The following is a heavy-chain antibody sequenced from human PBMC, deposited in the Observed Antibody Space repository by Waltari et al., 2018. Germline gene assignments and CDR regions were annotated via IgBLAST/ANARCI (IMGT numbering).Heavy chain of an antibody. V-gene: IGHV3-74*03. D-gene: IGHD3-3*01. CDR2: ISGDGGAA. CDR1: GFKFSAYC. J-gene: IGHJ5*02. Sequence: EVQLVQFGGGLVQPGGSLRLSCVASGFKFSAYCMHWVRQVPGKGLEWVSRISGDGGAAKYVDSVKGRFTISRDNAKSTLYLQMNNLRGEDTGLYSCARSVSPTHGGGYYGGWFDPWGQGSLVTVSS. CDR3: ARSVSPTHGGGYYGGWFDP.